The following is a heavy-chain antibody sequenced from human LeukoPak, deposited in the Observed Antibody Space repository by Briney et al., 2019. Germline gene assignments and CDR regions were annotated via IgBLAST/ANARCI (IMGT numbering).Heavy chain of an antibody. CDR1: GGYITDYF. J-gene: IGHJ4*02. CDR2: IYYNGVT. V-gene: IGHV4-59*01. Sequence: PSETLSLTCSVSGGYITDYFWTWIRQPPGKGLEWIGYIYYNGVTNYNPSLKSRVTISIDTSKSQFSLKLRSVTAADTAVYYCARGIPATNEGYYFDYWGQGTLVTVSS. CDR3: ARGIPATNEGYYFDY. D-gene: IGHD1-26*01.